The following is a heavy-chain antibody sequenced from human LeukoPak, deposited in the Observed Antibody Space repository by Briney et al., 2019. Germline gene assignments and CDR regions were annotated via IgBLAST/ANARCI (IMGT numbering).Heavy chain of an antibody. CDR2: ISYDGSNK. Sequence: GGSLGLSCAASGFTFSSYAMSWVRQAPGKGLEWVAVISYDGSNKYYADSVKGRFTISRDNSKNTLYLQMNSLRAEDTAVYYCARGSSGWFPFDYWGQGTLVTVSS. V-gene: IGHV3-30-3*01. J-gene: IGHJ4*02. CDR1: GFTFSSYA. D-gene: IGHD6-19*01. CDR3: ARGSSGWFPFDY.